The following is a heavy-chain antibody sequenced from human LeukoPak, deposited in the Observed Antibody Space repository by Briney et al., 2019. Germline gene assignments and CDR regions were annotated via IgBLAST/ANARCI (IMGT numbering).Heavy chain of an antibody. V-gene: IGHV3-21*01. Sequence: PGGSLRLSCAASGFTFNTFNMSWVRQAPGKGLEGVSSITSGGDYIYYADSVKGRFTTSRDNAKNSLSLQLNSLRVEDTAVYYCARGHYDVLAASYKWTPDYWGQETLVTVSS. CDR2: ITSGGDYI. D-gene: IGHD3-9*01. CDR1: GFTFNTFN. J-gene: IGHJ4*02. CDR3: ARGHYDVLAASYKWTPDY.